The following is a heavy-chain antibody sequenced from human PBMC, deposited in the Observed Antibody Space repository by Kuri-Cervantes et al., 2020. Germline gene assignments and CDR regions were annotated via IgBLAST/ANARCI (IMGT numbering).Heavy chain of an antibody. CDR3: ARVGYSYATYGMDV. CDR1: GDSVSGSTYY. D-gene: IGHD5-18*01. Sequence: SETLSLTCTISGDSVSGSTYYWAWIRQPPGKGLEWIGYIYYSGSTYYNPSLKSRVTISVDTTKNQFSLKLSSVTAADTAVYYCARVGYSYATYGMDVWGQGTTVTVSS. J-gene: IGHJ6*02. CDR2: IYYSGST. V-gene: IGHV4-31*03.